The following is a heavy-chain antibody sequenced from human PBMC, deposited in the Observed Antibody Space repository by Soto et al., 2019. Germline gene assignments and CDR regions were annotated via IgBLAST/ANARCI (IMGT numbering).Heavy chain of an antibody. CDR2: IYPSVSS. D-gene: IGHD1-26*01. CDR1: GFAISRGYY. Sequence: SETLSLTCNVSGFAISRGYYWSWVRQPPGKGLEWIGSIYPSVSSYHNPSLESRLTLSIDTSKNQFTLKLASVTAADTALYYCAREKVGATFFDNWGQGTQVTVSS. J-gene: IGHJ4*02. V-gene: IGHV4-38-2*02. CDR3: AREKVGATFFDN.